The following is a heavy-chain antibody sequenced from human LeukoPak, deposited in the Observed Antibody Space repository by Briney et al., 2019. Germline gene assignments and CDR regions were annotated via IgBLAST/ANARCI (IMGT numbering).Heavy chain of an antibody. CDR2: IYSGGST. V-gene: IGHV3-53*01. CDR3: TTDPTPSFPIVVVPAAKVWDY. CDR1: GFTVSSNY. D-gene: IGHD2-2*01. J-gene: IGHJ4*02. Sequence: PGGSLRLSCAASGFTVSSNYMSWVRQAPGKGLEWVSVIYSGGSTYYADSVKGRFTISRDNSKNTLYLQMNSLKTEDTAVYYCTTDPTPSFPIVVVPAAKVWDYWGQGTLVTVSS.